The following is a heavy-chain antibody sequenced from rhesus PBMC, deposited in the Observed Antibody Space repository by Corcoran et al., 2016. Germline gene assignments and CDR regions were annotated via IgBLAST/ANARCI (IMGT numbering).Heavy chain of an antibody. Sequence: DVQLVESGGGLVKPGGSLRLSCVASGFTFTTYEMHWVRQAPGEGMEGVSVIRESCDATYSASSVKGRFTISRDNAKNSLFLQMNSLRAEDTAVYYCTHYQRGYWGQGVLVTVSS. CDR3: THYQRGY. D-gene: IGHD4-11*01. CDR2: IRESCDAT. V-gene: IGHV3-100*02. CDR1: GFTFTTYE. J-gene: IGHJ4*01.